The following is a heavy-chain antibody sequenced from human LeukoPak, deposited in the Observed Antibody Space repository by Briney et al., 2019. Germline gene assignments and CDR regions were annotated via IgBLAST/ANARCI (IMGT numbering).Heavy chain of an antibody. CDR3: AGEGILTSSDLPKTYHYGMDV. V-gene: IGHV3-64D*09. D-gene: IGHD3-9*01. J-gene: IGHJ6*02. CDR2: ISSNGVNT. CDR1: GFTFSSFA. Sequence: GGSLRLSCSASGFTFSSFAMHWVRQAPGKGLEYVSAISSNGVNTYYADSVRGRFTISRDNSKNTLYLQMSSLRAEDTAVYYCAGEGILTSSDLPKTYHYGMDVWGRGTTVIVSS.